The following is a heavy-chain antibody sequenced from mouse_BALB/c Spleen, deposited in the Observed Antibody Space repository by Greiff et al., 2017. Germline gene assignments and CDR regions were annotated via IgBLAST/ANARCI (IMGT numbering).Heavy chain of an antibody. CDR1: GYTFTSYW. V-gene: IGHV1-69*02. D-gene: IGHD3-2*02. CDR2: IYPSDSYT. Sequence: VQLQQPGAELVRPGASVKLSCKASGYTFTSYWINWVKQRPGQGLEWIGNIYPSDSYTNYNQKFKDKATLTVDKSSSTAYMQLSSPTSEDSAVYYCTRREATDYFDYWGQGTTLTVSS. J-gene: IGHJ2*01. CDR3: TRREATDYFDY.